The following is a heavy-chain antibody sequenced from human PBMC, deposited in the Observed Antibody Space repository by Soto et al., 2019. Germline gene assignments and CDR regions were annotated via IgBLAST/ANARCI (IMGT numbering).Heavy chain of an antibody. CDR2: ISGSGGYT. D-gene: IGHD2-15*01. J-gene: IGHJ4*02. CDR1: GFTFSSYA. V-gene: IGHV3-23*01. Sequence: EVQPLESGGGLVQPGGSPRLSCAASGFTFSSYAMSWVRQAPGKGLEWVSVISGSGGYTYYADSVKGRFTISRDNSKNTLYLQMNSLRAEDTAVYYCAKWTVVVVAATRGGYFDYWGQGTLVTVSS. CDR3: AKWTVVVVAATRGGYFDY.